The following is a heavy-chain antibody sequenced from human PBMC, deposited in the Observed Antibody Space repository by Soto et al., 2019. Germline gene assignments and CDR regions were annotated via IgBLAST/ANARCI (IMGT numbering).Heavy chain of an antibody. CDR3: ARTDIVTTNGFDP. J-gene: IGHJ5*02. D-gene: IGHD5-12*01. CDR2: SNHGGST. CDR1: GESFMGYY. Sequence: QVHLQQWGAGLLKPSETLSLTCAVYGESFMGYYWTWIRQAPGKGLVWIGESNHGGSTKYNPSLKSRVTISRDPSENPFYLKSTSVPAADTSVYYCARTDIVTTNGFDPYGEGTLVTVS. V-gene: IGHV4-34*01.